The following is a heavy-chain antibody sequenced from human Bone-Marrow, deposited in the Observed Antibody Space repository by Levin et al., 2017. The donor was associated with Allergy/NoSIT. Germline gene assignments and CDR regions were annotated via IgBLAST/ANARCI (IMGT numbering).Heavy chain of an antibody. CDR3: AKGSTSTSLSDAFDL. CDR2: IYPGDFDI. V-gene: IGHV5-51*01. J-gene: IGHJ3*01. D-gene: IGHD1-26*01. Sequence: GGSLRLSCKDSGYSFTKYYIGWVRQVPGKGLEWMGIIYPGDFDIRYSPSFQGHVTISADRSISTAYLQWNSLKASDTAMYYCAKGSTSTSLSDAFDLWGQGTMVTVSS. CDR1: GYSFTKYY.